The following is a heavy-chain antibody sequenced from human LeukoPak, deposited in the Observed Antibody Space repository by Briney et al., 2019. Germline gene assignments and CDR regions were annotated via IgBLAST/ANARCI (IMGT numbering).Heavy chain of an antibody. CDR1: GYTFGKYA. CDR2: IDGGNGDT. D-gene: IGHD2-15*01. J-gene: IGHJ4*02. Sequence: ASVKVSCKTSGYTFGKYAIHWVRQAPGQRFEWMGWIDGGNGDTRFSQKFQDRVSFARDTFATTVYMEVTSLRSEDTAVYYCARDQSRDIRVDFDYWGQGTLVTVSS. V-gene: IGHV1-3*01. CDR3: ARDQSRDIRVDFDY.